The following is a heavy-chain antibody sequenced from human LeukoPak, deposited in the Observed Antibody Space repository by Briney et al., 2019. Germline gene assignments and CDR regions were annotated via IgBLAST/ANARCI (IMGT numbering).Heavy chain of an antibody. Sequence: GGSLRLSCAASGFTFSSYWMTWVRQAPGKGLEWVANIKQDGSEKYYVDSVKGRFTISRDNAKNSLYLQMNSLRAEDTAVYYCARDINVRGGAYYYYGMDVWGQGTTVTVSS. V-gene: IGHV3-7*01. J-gene: IGHJ6*02. CDR3: ARDINVRGGAYYYYGMDV. D-gene: IGHD3-10*02. CDR2: IKQDGSEK. CDR1: GFTFSSYW.